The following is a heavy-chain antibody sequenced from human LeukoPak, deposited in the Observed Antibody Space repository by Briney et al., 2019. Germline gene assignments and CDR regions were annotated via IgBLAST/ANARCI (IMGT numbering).Heavy chain of an antibody. CDR1: GYSFTSYW. Sequence: GESLKISCKGSGYSFTSYWIGWVRQMPGKGLEWMGIIYPGDSDTRYSPFFQGQVTISADKSISTAYLQWSSLKASDTAMYYCARPMIVDRAKRNFDYWGQGTLVTVSS. D-gene: IGHD3-22*01. J-gene: IGHJ4*02. CDR2: IYPGDSDT. V-gene: IGHV5-51*01. CDR3: ARPMIVDRAKRNFDY.